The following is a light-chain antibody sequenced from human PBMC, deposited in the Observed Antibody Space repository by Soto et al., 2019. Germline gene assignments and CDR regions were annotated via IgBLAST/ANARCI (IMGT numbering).Light chain of an antibody. Sequence: EIVMTQSPATLSVSPGERATLSCRASQSVSSNLAWYQQKPGQAPRLLIYDASNRATGIPARFSGSRSGTDFTLTISSLEPEDFAVYYCQQRSNWPPRITFGQGTRLEIK. J-gene: IGKJ5*01. V-gene: IGKV3-11*01. CDR3: QQRSNWPPRIT. CDR2: DAS. CDR1: QSVSSN.